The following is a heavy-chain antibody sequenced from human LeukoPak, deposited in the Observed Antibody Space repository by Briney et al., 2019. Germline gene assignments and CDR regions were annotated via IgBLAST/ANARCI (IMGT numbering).Heavy chain of an antibody. D-gene: IGHD6-13*01. J-gene: IGHJ4*02. CDR3: ARTYSSSWYTSFDY. V-gene: IGHV2-5*02. CDR2: IYWDDDK. CDR1: GFSLSTSGVG. Sequence: ESGPTLVKPTQTLTLTCTFSGFSLSTSGVGVGWIRQPPGKALEWLALIYWDDDKRYSPSLKSRLTITKDTSNNQVVLTMTNMDPVDTATYYCARTYSSSWYTSFDYWGQGTLVTVSS.